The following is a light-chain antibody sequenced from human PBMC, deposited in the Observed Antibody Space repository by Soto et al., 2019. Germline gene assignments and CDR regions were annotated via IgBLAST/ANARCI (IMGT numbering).Light chain of an antibody. CDR3: EQYDNLPLT. J-gene: IGKJ3*01. V-gene: IGKV1-33*01. Sequence: DIQMTQSPSSLSASVGDRVTITCQASQDITNSLNWYQQKPGKAPKVLIYDASILETGVPSRFSGSGSGTVFTFTISSLQPEDVATYYCEQYDNLPLTFGPGTTVDIE. CDR2: DAS. CDR1: QDITNS.